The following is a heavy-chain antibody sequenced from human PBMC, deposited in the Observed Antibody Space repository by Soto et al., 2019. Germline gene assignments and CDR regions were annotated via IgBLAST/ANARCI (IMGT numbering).Heavy chain of an antibody. CDR1: GYTFSSYG. D-gene: IGHD3-22*01. CDR2: ISPYDDDT. CDR3: ARGGSYDSSGSRNYHYYGMDV. V-gene: IGHV1-18*01. J-gene: IGHJ6*04. Sequence: QAQLVQSGPEVKKPGASVKVSCKASGYTFSSYGISWVRQAPGQGLEWLGWISPYDDDTKYAQNLQGRVRMTTDTSTRTVYMDLRSLRSDDTAIYYCARGGSYDSSGSRNYHYYGMDVWGKGTTVTVSS.